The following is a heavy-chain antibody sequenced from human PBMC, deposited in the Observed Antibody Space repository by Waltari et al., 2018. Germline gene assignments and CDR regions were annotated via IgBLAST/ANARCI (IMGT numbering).Heavy chain of an antibody. V-gene: IGHV1-69*08. Sequence: QVQLVQSGAEVKKPGSSVKVSCKASGGTFSSYTISWVRQATGQGLEWMGRIIPILGIANYAQKFQGRVTITADKSTSTAYMELSSLRSEDTAVYYCARDAQPMIVVVTLGMDVWGQGTTVTVSS. D-gene: IGHD3-22*01. CDR2: IIPILGIA. CDR1: GGTFSSYT. CDR3: ARDAQPMIVVVTLGMDV. J-gene: IGHJ6*02.